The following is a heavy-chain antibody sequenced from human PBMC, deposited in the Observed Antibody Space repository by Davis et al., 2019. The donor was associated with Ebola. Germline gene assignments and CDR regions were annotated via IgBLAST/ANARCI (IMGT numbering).Heavy chain of an antibody. Sequence: AASVKVSCKASGYTFTNYGISWVRQAPGQGLEWMGWISAYNGNTNYPQKLQGRVAMTTDTSTSTAYMELRSLRSDDTAVYYCARGGRDIVVVVAATGFDYWGQGTLVTVSS. V-gene: IGHV1-18*04. CDR1: GYTFTNYG. CDR3: ARGGRDIVVVVAATGFDY. J-gene: IGHJ4*02. D-gene: IGHD2-15*01. CDR2: ISAYNGNT.